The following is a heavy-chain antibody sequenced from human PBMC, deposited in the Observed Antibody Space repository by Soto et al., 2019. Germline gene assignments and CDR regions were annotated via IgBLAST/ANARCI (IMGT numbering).Heavy chain of an antibody. CDR3: ARGGGSSFFDY. V-gene: IGHV1-2*06. CDR1: GDTLTRYY. Sequence: QVPLEQSGAEVKEPGASVRVSCKLSGDTLTRYYIHWVPQAPGQGLEWMGRINCNSGDTKYAQSFQGRVTMTRDTSINTAYMELRRLRSDDTAGYYCARGGGSSFFDYWGQGILVTVSS. CDR2: INCNSGDT. D-gene: IGHD2-2*01. J-gene: IGHJ4*02.